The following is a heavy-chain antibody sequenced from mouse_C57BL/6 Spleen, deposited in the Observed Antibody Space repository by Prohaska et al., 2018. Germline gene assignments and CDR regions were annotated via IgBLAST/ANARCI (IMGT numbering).Heavy chain of an antibody. V-gene: IGHV1-52*01. J-gene: IGHJ4*01. Sequence: HVQLQQPGAELVRPGSSVKLSCKASGYTFTNYWLHWLKQMPIQVFEWIGNIDLSESATHYNQKFKDKATLTVDKSSCIAYMQLSSLTSEESAVYYRARRIYRNYEDNNAMYYWGQGTSVIVPS. CDR2: IDLSESAT. CDR1: GYTFTNYW. CDR3: ARRIYRNYEDNNAMYY. D-gene: IGHD2-1*01.